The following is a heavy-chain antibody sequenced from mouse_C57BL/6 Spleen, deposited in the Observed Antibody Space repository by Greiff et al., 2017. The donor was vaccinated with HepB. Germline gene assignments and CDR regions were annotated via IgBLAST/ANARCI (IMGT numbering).Heavy chain of an antibody. CDR3: ARPGGSSYGYAMDY. Sequence: VQLQQSGPELVKPGDSVKISCKASGYSFTGYFMNWVMQSHGKSLEWIGRINPYNGDTFYNQKFKGKATLTVDKSSSKAHMELRSLTSEDSAVYYCARPGGSSYGYAMDYWGQGTSVTVSS. CDR1: GYSFTGYF. J-gene: IGHJ4*01. CDR2: INPYNGDT. V-gene: IGHV1-20*01. D-gene: IGHD1-1*01.